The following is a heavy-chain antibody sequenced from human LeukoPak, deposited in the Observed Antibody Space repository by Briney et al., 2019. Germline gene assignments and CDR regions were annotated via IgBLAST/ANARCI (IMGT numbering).Heavy chain of an antibody. J-gene: IGHJ4*02. CDR1: GYTFTSYD. D-gene: IGHD5-24*01. CDR2: IIPILGIA. CDR3: ARDGYNLAFDY. V-gene: IGHV1-69*04. Sequence: VASVKVSCKASGYTFTSYDINWVRQATGQGLEWMGRIIPILGIANYAQKFQGRVTITADKSTSTAYMELSSLRSEDTAVYYCARDGYNLAFDYWGQGTLVTVSS.